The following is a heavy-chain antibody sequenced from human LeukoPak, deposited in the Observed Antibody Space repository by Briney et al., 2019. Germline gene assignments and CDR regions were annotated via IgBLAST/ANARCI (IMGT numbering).Heavy chain of an antibody. D-gene: IGHD1-26*01. CDR1: GGSISSYY. Sequence: SETLSLTCTVSGGSISSYYWSWIRQPPGKGLEWIGYIYYSGSTNYNPSLKSRVTISVDTSKNQFSLKLSSVTAADTTVYYCARHGSYYPFDYWGQGTLVTGSS. CDR2: IYYSGST. CDR3: ARHGSYYPFDY. V-gene: IGHV4-59*08. J-gene: IGHJ4*02.